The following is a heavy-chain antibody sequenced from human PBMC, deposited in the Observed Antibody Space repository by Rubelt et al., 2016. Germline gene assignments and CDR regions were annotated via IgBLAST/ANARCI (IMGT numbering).Heavy chain of an antibody. J-gene: IGHJ6*02. Sequence: QVQLQQWGAGLLKPSETLSLTCAVYGGSFSGYYWSWIRQPPGKGLEWIGEINHLGSTDYNPSLKSRVTISVDTSKNQFSLKLSSVTAADTAVYYCARDTVYYGMDVWGQGTTVTVSS. CDR1: GGSFSGYY. CDR2: INHLGST. D-gene: IGHD4-17*01. V-gene: IGHV4-34*01. CDR3: ARDTVYYGMDV.